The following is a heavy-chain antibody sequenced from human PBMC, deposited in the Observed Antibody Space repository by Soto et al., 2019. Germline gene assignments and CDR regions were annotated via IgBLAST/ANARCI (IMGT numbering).Heavy chain of an antibody. CDR3: ARVSSSWYKDYFDY. Sequence: QVQLVQSGAEVKKPGSSVKVSCKASGGTFSNYAISWVRQAPGQGLEWMGGIIPIVGTTNYAQRFQGRVTITADESTSTAYMELSSLRSEDTAVYYCARVSSSWYKDYFDYWGQGTLVTVSS. J-gene: IGHJ4*02. V-gene: IGHV1-69*12. D-gene: IGHD6-13*01. CDR2: IIPIVGTT. CDR1: GGTFSNYA.